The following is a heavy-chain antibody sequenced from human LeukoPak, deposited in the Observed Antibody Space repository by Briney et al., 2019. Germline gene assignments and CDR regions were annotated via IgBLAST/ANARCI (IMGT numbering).Heavy chain of an antibody. CDR3: ARDLRSGYDFVDY. CDR2: ISYDGSNK. CDR1: GXTFSNYG. V-gene: IGHV3-30*03. Sequence: GGSLRLSCAASGXTFSNYGMHWVRQAPGKGLEWVAVISYDGSNKFYADSVKGRSTISRDNSKNTLYLQMNSLRTEDTAVYYCARDLRSGYDFVDYWGQGTLVTVSS. D-gene: IGHD5-12*01. J-gene: IGHJ4*02.